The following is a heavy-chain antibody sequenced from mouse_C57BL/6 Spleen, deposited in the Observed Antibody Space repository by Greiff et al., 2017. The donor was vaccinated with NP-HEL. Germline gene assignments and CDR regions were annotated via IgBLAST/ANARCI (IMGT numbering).Heavy chain of an antibody. CDR2: ISSGGSYT. CDR3: ARRALYYGSSLYYFDY. CDR1: GFTFSSYG. V-gene: IGHV5-6*01. D-gene: IGHD1-1*01. Sequence: EVKLVESGGDLVKPGGSLKLSCAASGFTFSSYGMSWVRQTPDKRLEWVATISSGGSYTYYPDSVKGRFTISRDNAKNTLYLQMSSLKSEDTAMYYCARRALYYGSSLYYFDYWGQGTTLTVSS. J-gene: IGHJ2*01.